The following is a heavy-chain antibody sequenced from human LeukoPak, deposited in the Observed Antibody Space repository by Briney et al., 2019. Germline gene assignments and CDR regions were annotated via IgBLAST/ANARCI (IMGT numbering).Heavy chain of an antibody. CDR2: ISWNSGSM. CDR1: GFAFDVYA. CDR3: AKDMGYSGNYRTPDY. Sequence: PGGSLRLSCVASGFAFDVYAMHWVRQAPGKGLEWVSGISWNSGSMGYADSVKGRFTISRDNAKNSLYLQMNSLRAEDTALYYCAKDMGYSGNYRTPDYWGQGTLVTVSS. J-gene: IGHJ4*02. V-gene: IGHV3-9*01. D-gene: IGHD1-26*01.